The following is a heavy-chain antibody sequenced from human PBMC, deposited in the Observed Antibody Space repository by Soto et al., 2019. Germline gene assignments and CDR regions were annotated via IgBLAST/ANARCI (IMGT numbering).Heavy chain of an antibody. Sequence: SETLSLTCTFPRFSIISYYWCWIRQPPGKGLEWIGYIYHSGSTNYNPSLKSRVTISVDTSKNQFSLKLSSVTAADTAVYYCARRVGATGYYYYGMDVWGQGTTVT. D-gene: IGHD1-26*01. J-gene: IGHJ6*02. CDR3: ARRVGATGYYYYGMDV. V-gene: IGHV4-59*08. CDR2: IYHSGST. CDR1: RFSIISYY.